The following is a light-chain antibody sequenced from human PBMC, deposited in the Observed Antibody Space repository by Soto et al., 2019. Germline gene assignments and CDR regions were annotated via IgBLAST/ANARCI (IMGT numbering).Light chain of an antibody. CDR3: QQYNNWPT. J-gene: IGKJ5*01. CDR1: QSVSSN. Sequence: EIVMTQSPATLSVSPGERATLSCRASQSVSSNLAWYQQKPGQAPRLLIYGASTRATGIPGRFSGSGSGTEFTLTISRLQSEDFAVYYCQQYNNWPTLGQGTRLEIK. CDR2: GAS. V-gene: IGKV3-15*01.